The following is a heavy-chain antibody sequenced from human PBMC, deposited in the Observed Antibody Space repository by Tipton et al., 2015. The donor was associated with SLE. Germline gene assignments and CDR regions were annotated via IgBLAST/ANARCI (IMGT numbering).Heavy chain of an antibody. CDR2: IRADGSNK. D-gene: IGHD3-16*01. CDR1: GFTFTNAW. V-gene: IGHV3-30*02. J-gene: IGHJ4*02. Sequence: GSLRLSCTVSGFTFTNAWMSWVRQAPGKGLEWVAFIRADGSNKDYADSVKGRSTISRDNSKNTLYLQMNRLRVEDTAVYYCAGGTGAYFDHWGQGTLVTVSS. CDR3: AGGTGAYFDH.